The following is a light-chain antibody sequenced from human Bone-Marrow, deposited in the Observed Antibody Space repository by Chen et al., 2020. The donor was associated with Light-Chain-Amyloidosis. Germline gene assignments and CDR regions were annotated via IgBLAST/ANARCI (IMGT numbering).Light chain of an antibody. CDR1: NIGAKS. CDR2: DDS. J-gene: IGLJ3*02. Sequence: SYVLTQPSSVSVAPGQTATIACGGNNIGAKSVHWYQQKPGQAPLLVGYDDSARHSGIPERLSGDHAVNTATRTISGVEAGDEPDEYCPVWDRSRDRPVFGGGTKLSVL. CDR3: PVWDRSRDRPV. V-gene: IGLV3-21*02.